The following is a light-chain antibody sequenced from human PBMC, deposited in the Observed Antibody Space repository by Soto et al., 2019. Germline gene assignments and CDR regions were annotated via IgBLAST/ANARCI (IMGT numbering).Light chain of an antibody. CDR2: GAS. CDR3: QQNGSFPWT. CDR1: QSVSSSY. J-gene: IGKJ1*01. Sequence: ESVLTQSPGTLALSPGERCTLSCMAIQSVSSSYLAWYQRKPGQAPRLLIYGASSRATGIPERCSGSGSGTDFTLTISRLAPEDFAVYYCQQNGSFPWTFGQGTKVDIK. V-gene: IGKV3-20*01.